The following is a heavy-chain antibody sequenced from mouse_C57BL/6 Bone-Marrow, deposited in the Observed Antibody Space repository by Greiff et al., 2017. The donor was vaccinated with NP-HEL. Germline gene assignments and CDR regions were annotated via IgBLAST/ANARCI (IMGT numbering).Heavy chain of an antibody. V-gene: IGHV2-2*01. CDR1: GFSLTSYG. CDR2: LWSGGST. CDR3: ARQGGYDPSFAY. D-gene: IGHD2-2*01. J-gene: IGHJ3*01. Sequence: QVQLKQSGPGLVQPSQSLSITCTVSGFSLTSYGVHWVRQSPGKGLEWLGVLWSGGSTDYNAAFISRLSISKDNSKSQVFFKMNNLQADDTAIYYCARQGGYDPSFAYWGQGTLVTVSA.